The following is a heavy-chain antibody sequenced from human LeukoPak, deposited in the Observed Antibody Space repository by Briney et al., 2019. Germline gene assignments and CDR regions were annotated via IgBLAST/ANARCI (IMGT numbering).Heavy chain of an antibody. CDR3: ARPRPFDV. J-gene: IGHJ3*01. Sequence: GGSLKISCETSGFSFSNSWIGWVRQGPGEGPEWMGIIWPGDSDTRYSPSFQGQVTISADKSISTAYLQWSSLKASDTAMYYCARPRPFDVWGQGTMVIVSS. CDR2: IWPGDSDT. CDR1: GFSFSNSW. V-gene: IGHV5-51*01.